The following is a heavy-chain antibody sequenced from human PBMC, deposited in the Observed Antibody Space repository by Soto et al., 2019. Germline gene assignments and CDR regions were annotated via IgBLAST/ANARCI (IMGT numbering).Heavy chain of an antibody. CDR2: ISGSGGST. CDR1: GFTFSSYA. Sequence: GGSLRLSCASSGFTFSSYAMSLVRQAPGKGLEWVSAISGSGGSTYYADSVKGRFTISRDNSKNTLYLQMNSLRAEDTAVYYCAKAAKPGYSSSWQLDYWGKGTLVTVSS. J-gene: IGHJ4*02. V-gene: IGHV3-23*01. CDR3: AKAAKPGYSSSWQLDY. D-gene: IGHD6-13*01.